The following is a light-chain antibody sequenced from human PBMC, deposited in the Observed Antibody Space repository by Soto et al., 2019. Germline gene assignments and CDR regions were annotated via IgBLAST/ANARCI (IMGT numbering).Light chain of an antibody. CDR3: QQRSRDT. CDR2: DAS. V-gene: IGKV3-11*01. Sequence: EIVLTQSPATLSLSPGETATLSCRASQSVSSYSAWYQQKPGQAPRLLIYDASNRATRIPARFSGSGSGTDFTLTIDSLEPEDFAVYYCQQRSRDTFGPGTKVDIK. CDR1: QSVSSY. J-gene: IGKJ3*01.